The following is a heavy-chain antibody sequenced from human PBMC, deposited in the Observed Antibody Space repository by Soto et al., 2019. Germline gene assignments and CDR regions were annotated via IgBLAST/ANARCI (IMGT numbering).Heavy chain of an antibody. CDR2: VFYTGFT. D-gene: IGHD1-20*01. CDR3: GTSQKVYNWNYFDH. V-gene: IGHV4-39*01. CDR1: GGSISGSYYY. Sequence: PSETLSLTCAVSGGSISGSYYYWCWLRQSPGKGPEWIGSVFYTGFTSYNPSLESRVSVSVDTSKNQFSLKVSGVSAADPAVYHCGTSQKVYNWNYFDHWGQGALVTVSS. J-gene: IGHJ4*02.